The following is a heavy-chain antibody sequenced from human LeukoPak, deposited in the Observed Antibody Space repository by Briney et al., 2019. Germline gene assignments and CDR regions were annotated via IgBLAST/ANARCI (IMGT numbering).Heavy chain of an antibody. D-gene: IGHD2-15*01. Sequence: SETLSLTCAVSGGSISSYYWSWIRQPPGKGLEWIGYIYYSGSTNYNPSLKSRVTISVDTSKNQFSLKLSSVTAADTAVYYCARHIPYCSGGSCYSWGQGTLVTVSS. CDR2: IYYSGST. V-gene: IGHV4-59*08. CDR1: GGSISSYY. CDR3: ARHIPYCSGGSCYS. J-gene: IGHJ4*02.